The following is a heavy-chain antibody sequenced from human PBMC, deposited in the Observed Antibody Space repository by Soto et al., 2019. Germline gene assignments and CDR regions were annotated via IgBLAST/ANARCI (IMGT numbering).Heavy chain of an antibody. V-gene: IGHV1-69*02. CDR2: IIPVLGVE. J-gene: IGHJ6*02. CDR3: AKSPTPGSATASYYGIDV. D-gene: IGHD2-21*02. CDR1: GGSFSSYI. Sequence: QVQLVQSGAEVKKPGSSVKVSCKASGGSFSSYIFTWVRQAPGQGLEWMGRIIPVLGVEYYAQKFQGRVTIPAHKSTNTAYMELSSLRSDDTAVYYCAKSPTPGSATASYYGIDVWGLGTTVTVSS.